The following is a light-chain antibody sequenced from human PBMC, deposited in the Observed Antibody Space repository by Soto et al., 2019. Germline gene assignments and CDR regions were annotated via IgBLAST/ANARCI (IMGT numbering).Light chain of an antibody. V-gene: IGKV3-15*01. J-gene: IGKJ2*01. CDR1: QSVGRN. CDR3: QQYNKWPYT. Sequence: EIVMTQSPVALSVSPGESAALSCRASQSVGRNFAWYQQRPGQAPRVLIYGTSTRATGVPARFSGSGSGTDFTLTISSLQSEDFVVYYCQQYNKWPYTLGQGTRLEIK. CDR2: GTS.